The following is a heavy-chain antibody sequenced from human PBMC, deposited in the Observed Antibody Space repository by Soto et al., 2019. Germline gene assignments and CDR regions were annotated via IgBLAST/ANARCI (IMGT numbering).Heavy chain of an antibody. CDR3: NKYSGSLSIPAS. Sequence: PGGSLRLSCAASGFTFSSYAMSWVRQAPGKGLEWVSAISGSGGSTYYADSVKGRFTISRDNSKNTLYLQMNSLRAEDTAVYYCNKYSGSLSIPASLGPGTLVTVSS. J-gene: IGHJ5*02. V-gene: IGHV3-23*01. D-gene: IGHD1-26*01. CDR2: ISGSGGST. CDR1: GFTFSSYA.